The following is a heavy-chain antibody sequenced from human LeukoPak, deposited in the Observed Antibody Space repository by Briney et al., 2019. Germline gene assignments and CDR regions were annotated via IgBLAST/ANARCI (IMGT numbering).Heavy chain of an antibody. CDR2: ISSSGSYT. V-gene: IGHV3-21*04. J-gene: IGHJ4*02. D-gene: IGHD2-2*01. CDR1: GFSFTNYN. CDR3: AREDTPISTTLMVY. Sequence: GGSLRLSCATSGFSFTNYNMNWVRQAPGKGLEWVSSISSSGSYTYYADSVKGRFTISRDNANNSLYLQMNSLRAKDTAVYFCAREDTPISTTLMVYWGQGTLVTVSS.